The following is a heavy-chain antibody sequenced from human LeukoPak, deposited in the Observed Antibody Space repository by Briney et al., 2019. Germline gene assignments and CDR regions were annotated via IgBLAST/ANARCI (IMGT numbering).Heavy chain of an antibody. CDR1: GYTFTSYY. CDR2: INPSRGST. J-gene: IGHJ4*02. D-gene: IGHD3-22*01. Sequence: ASVKVSCKASGYTFTSYYMHWVRQAPGQGLEWMGIINPSRGSTNYAQRFQGRVTMTRDMSTSTVYMELSSPRSEDTAIYYCARGGHVRVYDNSAYYGHEWGQGTLVTVSS. V-gene: IGHV1-46*01. CDR3: ARGGHVRVYDNSAYYGHE.